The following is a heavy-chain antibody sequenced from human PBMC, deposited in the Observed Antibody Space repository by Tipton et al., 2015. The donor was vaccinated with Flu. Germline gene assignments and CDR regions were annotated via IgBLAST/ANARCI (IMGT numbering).Heavy chain of an antibody. CDR3: ATEYRGGGNRYYFDY. D-gene: IGHD4-23*01. J-gene: IGHJ4*02. V-gene: IGHV3-53*01. Sequence: VQLVQSGGGLIQPGGSLRLSCAASGFTVTSSYMSWVRQAPGKGLEWVSVIYGGGTTDYADSVKGRFTISRDKSKNALYLQMSSLRAEDTAVYYCATEYRGGGNRYYFDYWGQGTLVTVSS. CDR1: GFTVTSSY. CDR2: IYGGGTT.